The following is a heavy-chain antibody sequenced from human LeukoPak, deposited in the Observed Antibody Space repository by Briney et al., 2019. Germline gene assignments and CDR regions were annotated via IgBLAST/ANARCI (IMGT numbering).Heavy chain of an antibody. CDR2: ISYDGSNK. CDR1: GFAFSSYG. D-gene: IGHD3-16*01. J-gene: IGHJ3*02. CDR3: AKGGYAFDI. Sequence: GGSLRLSCAASGFAFSSYGMHWVRQAPGKGLKWVAVISYDGSNKYYADSVKGRFTISRDNSKNTLYLQMNSLRAEDTAVYYCAKGGYAFDIWGQGAMVTVSS. V-gene: IGHV3-30*18.